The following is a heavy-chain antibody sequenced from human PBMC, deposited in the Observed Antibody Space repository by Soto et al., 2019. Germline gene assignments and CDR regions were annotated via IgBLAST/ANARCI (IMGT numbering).Heavy chain of an antibody. CDR1: GFTFSSHA. V-gene: IGHV3-23*01. Sequence: PGGSLRLSCAASGFTFSSHAMSWVRQAPGKGLEWVSAISGSGGSTYYADSVKGRFTISRDNSKNTLYLQMNSLRAEDTAVYYCASDIVVVVAAKDYWGQGTLVTVSS. CDR2: ISGSGGST. CDR3: ASDIVVVVAAKDY. J-gene: IGHJ4*02. D-gene: IGHD2-15*01.